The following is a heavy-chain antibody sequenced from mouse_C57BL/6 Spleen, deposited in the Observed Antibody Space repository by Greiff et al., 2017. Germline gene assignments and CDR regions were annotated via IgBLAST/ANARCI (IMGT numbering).Heavy chain of an antibody. CDR1: GFTFSDYG. V-gene: IGHV5-17*01. CDR3: SIDGYDSYFDY. CDR2: ISSGSSTI. D-gene: IGHD2-2*01. Sequence: EVHLVESGGGLVKPGGSLKLSCAASGFTFSDYGMHWVRQAPEKGLEWVAYISSGSSTIYYADTVKGRFTISRDNAKNTLVLQITSLSSEDTAMYYWSIDGYDSYFDYWGQGTTLTGAS. J-gene: IGHJ2*01.